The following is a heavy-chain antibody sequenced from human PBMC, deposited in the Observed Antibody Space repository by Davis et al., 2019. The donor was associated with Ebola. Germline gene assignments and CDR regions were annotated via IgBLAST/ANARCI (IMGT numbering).Heavy chain of an antibody. CDR3: ARGYGSGSYYSPAPIDY. D-gene: IGHD3-10*01. J-gene: IGHJ4*02. V-gene: IGHV5-51*01. Sequence: GESLKISCKASGYSFTSFWIGWVRQPPGQGLEWMGAILPGDSDTRYSPSFQGQVTISADKSITTAYLHWNSLKASDTAMYYCARGYGSGSYYSPAPIDYWGQGTLVTVSS. CDR1: GYSFTSFW. CDR2: ILPGDSDT.